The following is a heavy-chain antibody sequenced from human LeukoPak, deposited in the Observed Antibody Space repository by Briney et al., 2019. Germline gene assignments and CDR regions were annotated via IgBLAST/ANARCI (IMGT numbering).Heavy chain of an antibody. CDR2: ITGSSSYI. J-gene: IGHJ4*02. CDR1: GFTFSSYS. Sequence: GGSLRLSCAASGFTFSSYSMNWVRQAPGRGLEWVSSITGSSSYIYYADSVKGRFTISRDNSKNTLYLQMNSLRAEDTAAYYCAKDEGALVPYYFDYWGQGTLDTVSS. V-gene: IGHV3-21*01. D-gene: IGHD1-26*01. CDR3: AKDEGALVPYYFDY.